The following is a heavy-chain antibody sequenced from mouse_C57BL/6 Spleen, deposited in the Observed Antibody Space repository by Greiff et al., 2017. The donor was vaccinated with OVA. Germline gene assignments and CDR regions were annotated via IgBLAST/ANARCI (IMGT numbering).Heavy chain of an antibody. CDR1: GYTFTSYT. J-gene: IGHJ4*01. CDR2: INPSSGYT. V-gene: IGHV1-4*01. CDR3: ARWGLGNYYAMDY. D-gene: IGHD4-1*01. Sequence: QVQLQQSGAELARPGASVKMSCKASGYTFTSYTMHWVKQRPGQGLEWIGYINPSSGYTKYNQKFKDKATLTADKSSSTAYMQLSSLTSEDSAVYYCARWGLGNYYAMDYWGLGTSVTVSS.